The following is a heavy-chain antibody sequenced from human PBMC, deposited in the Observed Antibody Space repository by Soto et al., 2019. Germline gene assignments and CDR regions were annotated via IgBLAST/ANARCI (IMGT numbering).Heavy chain of an antibody. CDR1: GGTFNNYA. D-gene: IGHD1-26*01. CDR2: IIPKFSTS. V-gene: IGHV1-69*06. J-gene: IGHJ3*02. CDR3: ARGGIGSQSYAFDI. Sequence: QVQLVQSGAELKKPGSSVRVSCKASGGTFNNYAVHWVRQAPGQGLEWMGGIIPKFSTSSSAQKFQGRVTINVDSSKNTAYMELISLRSEDTALYYRARGGIGSQSYAFDIWGQGTAVTVSS.